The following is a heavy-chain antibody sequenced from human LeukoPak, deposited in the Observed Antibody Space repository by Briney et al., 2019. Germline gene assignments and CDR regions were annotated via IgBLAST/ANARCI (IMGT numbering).Heavy chain of an antibody. CDR1: GGSIGTTNYY. V-gene: IGHV4-39*01. J-gene: IGHJ6*03. Sequence: SETLSLTCTVSGGSIGTTNYYWGWLRQPPGKGLEWIGSIYYSETTYDNPSLESRVTISIETSKNQFSLKLSSVTAADTAVYYWARQRADYFYYYVDVWGKGTTVTVS. CDR3: ARQRADYFYYYVDV. D-gene: IGHD3-9*01. CDR2: IYYSETT.